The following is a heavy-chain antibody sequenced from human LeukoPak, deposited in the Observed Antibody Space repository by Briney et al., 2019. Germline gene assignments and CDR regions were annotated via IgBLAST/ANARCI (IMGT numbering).Heavy chain of an antibody. CDR2: INPSGGST. V-gene: IGHV1-46*01. CDR1: GYTFTSYY. D-gene: IGHD5-24*01. CDR3: ARVEARRDGYNDGAYFDY. Sequence: ASVKVSCKASGYTFTSYYMHWVRQAPGQGLEWMGIINPSGGSTSYAQKFQGRVTMTRDTSTSTVYMELSSLRSEDTAVYYCARVEARRDGYNDGAYFDYWGQGTLVTVSS. J-gene: IGHJ4*02.